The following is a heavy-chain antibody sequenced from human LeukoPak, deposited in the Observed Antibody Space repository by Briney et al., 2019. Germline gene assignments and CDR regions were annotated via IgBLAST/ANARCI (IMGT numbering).Heavy chain of an antibody. CDR3: ARDSPEVTYAFDT. D-gene: IGHD2-8*01. Sequence: SETLSLTCTVSDGSISSTSDSWGWIRRSPGRGVEWIGSIHYSGTTYYNPSLKSRVTISLDASKNQFSLRLNSVTAADTAVYYCARDSPEVTYAFDTWGQGTLVTVSS. CDR1: DGSISSTSDS. J-gene: IGHJ4*02. V-gene: IGHV4-39*07. CDR2: IHYSGTT.